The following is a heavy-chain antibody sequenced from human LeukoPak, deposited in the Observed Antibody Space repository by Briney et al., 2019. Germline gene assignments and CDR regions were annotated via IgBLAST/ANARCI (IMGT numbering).Heavy chain of an antibody. V-gene: IGHV4-39*01. J-gene: IGHJ6*03. D-gene: IGHD3-10*01. CDR3: ARLTKNDSGSFRFGKKKRGYMDV. CDR1: GGSISSSSYY. CDR2: IYYSGST. Sequence: SETLSPTCTVSGGSISSSSYYWGWIRQPPGKGLEWIGSIYYSGSTYYNPSLKSRVTISVDTSKNQFSLKLSSVTAADTAVYYCARLTKNDSGSFRFGKKKRGYMDVWGKGTTVTISS.